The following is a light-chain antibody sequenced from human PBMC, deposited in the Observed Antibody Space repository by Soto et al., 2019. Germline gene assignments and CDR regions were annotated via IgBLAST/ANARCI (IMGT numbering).Light chain of an antibody. CDR3: QQRGSWPLT. V-gene: IGKV3-11*01. Sequence: EIVLTQSPATLSLSPGERATLSCRASQSVSSYLAWYQQKPGQAPRLLIYDASNRATGIPARFSGGGSGTYFTLTISSLEPEDFAVYYCQQRGSWPLTFGGGTKVEIK. J-gene: IGKJ4*01. CDR2: DAS. CDR1: QSVSSY.